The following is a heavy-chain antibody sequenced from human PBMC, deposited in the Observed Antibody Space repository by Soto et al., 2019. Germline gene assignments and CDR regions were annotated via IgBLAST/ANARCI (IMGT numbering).Heavy chain of an antibody. V-gene: IGHV1-8*01. J-gene: IGHJ4*02. CDR3: ARAVAVPADFDY. CDR2: MNPKSANT. D-gene: IGHD6-19*01. CDR1: RYTFISYD. Sequence: ASVKVSCKASRYTFISYDINWVRQATGQGLEWMGWMNPKSANTGYAQNFQGRVTMTRNTSISTAYMELSSLSSEDTAVYYCARAVAVPADFDYWGQGTLVTVSS.